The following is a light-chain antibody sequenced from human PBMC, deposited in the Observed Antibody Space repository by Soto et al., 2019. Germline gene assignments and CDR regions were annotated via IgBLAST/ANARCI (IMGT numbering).Light chain of an antibody. CDR2: DAS. CDR1: QSVSSY. J-gene: IGKJ4*01. CDR3: QQRRNWPQLT. Sequence: EIVLTQSPATLSLSPGERATLSCRASQSVSSYLAWYQQKPGQAPRLLIYDASNRATGIPARFSGSGSGTDFTLTICSLEPEDVAVYYCQQRRNWPQLTCGGGTKVEIK. V-gene: IGKV3-11*01.